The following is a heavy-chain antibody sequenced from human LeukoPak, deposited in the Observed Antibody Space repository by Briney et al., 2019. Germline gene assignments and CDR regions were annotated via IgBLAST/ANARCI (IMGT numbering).Heavy chain of an antibody. J-gene: IGHJ3*02. D-gene: IGHD6-13*01. CDR1: GYSFSSYW. CDR3: AGSSFHDAFDI. V-gene: IGHV5-51*01. Sequence: GESLKISCQGSGYSFSSYWIAWVRQMPGKGLEWMGIIYPGDSDTRYSPSFQGQVTISADKSISTAYLQWSSLKASDTAMYYCAGSSFHDAFDIWGQGTMVTVSS. CDR2: IYPGDSDT.